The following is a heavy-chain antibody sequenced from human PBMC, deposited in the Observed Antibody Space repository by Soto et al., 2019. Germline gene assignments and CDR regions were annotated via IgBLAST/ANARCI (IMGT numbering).Heavy chain of an antibody. J-gene: IGHJ5*02. CDR1: GGSISSYY. CDR2: IYTSGST. D-gene: IGHD3-10*01. V-gene: IGHV4-4*07. Sequence: SETLSLTCTVSGGSISSYYWSWIRRPAGKGLEWIGRIYTSGSTNYNPSLKSRVTMSVDTSKNQFSLKLSSVTAADTAVYYCAREIRGSGSYYIAKFHKWFDPWGQGTLVTVSS. CDR3: AREIRGSGSYYIAKFHKWFDP.